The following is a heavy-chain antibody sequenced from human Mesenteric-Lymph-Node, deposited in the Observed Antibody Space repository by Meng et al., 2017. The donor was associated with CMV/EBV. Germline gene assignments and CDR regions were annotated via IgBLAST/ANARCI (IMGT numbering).Heavy chain of an antibody. CDR2: INHSGST. CDR1: GGSFSGYY. J-gene: IGHJ4*02. CDR3: ARGSSYDILTGYFDY. Sequence: VQSHQGGAGLLKPSETLSVTCAVYGGSFSGYYWNWIRQSPEKGLEWIGEINHSGSTTYNPSFTSRIIISVDTSTNQISLNMSSVTAADTAVYYCARGSSYDILTGYFDYWGQGALVTVSS. D-gene: IGHD3-9*01. V-gene: IGHV4-34*01.